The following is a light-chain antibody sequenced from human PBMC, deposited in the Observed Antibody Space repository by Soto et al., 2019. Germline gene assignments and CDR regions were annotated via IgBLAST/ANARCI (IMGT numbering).Light chain of an antibody. CDR2: AAS. CDR3: QKPNSYPIT. CDR1: QGLSSD. V-gene: IGKV1-9*01. Sequence: DIQLTQSPSFLSASVGDRVTITCRASQGLSSDLAWYQQKPGKAPKLLIYAASTLQSGVPSRFSGSGSGTEFNPTISRLQPEKFATYFCQKPNSYPITFGQGTRLEIK. J-gene: IGKJ5*01.